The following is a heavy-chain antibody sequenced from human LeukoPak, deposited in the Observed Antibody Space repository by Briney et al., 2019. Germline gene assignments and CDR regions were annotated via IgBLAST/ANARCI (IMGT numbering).Heavy chain of an antibody. Sequence: GGSLRLSCAASGFTFRSYGMHWVRQAPGKGLEWVAVISYDGSNKYYADSVKGRFTISRDNSKNTLYLQMNSLRAEDTAVYYCAKAGSAARPFDYWGQGTLVTVSS. J-gene: IGHJ4*02. CDR3: AKAGSAARPFDY. V-gene: IGHV3-30*18. CDR2: ISYDGSNK. CDR1: GFTFRSYG. D-gene: IGHD6-6*01.